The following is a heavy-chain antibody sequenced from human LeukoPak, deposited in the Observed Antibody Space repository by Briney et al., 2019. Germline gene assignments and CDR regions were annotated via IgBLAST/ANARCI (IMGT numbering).Heavy chain of an antibody. CDR1: GGSISSGAYY. V-gene: IGHV4-61*02. CDR2: ISATGDT. CDR3: ARHDTYYYGSSDYPLFDY. D-gene: IGHD3-22*01. Sequence: SETLSLTCIVSGGSISSGAYYWSWIRQPAGKGLEWIGRISATGDTNYNPSLKSRVTMSVDTSKNQFSLNLSSVTAADTAVYFCARHDTYYYGSSDYPLFDYWGQGTLVTVSS. J-gene: IGHJ4*02.